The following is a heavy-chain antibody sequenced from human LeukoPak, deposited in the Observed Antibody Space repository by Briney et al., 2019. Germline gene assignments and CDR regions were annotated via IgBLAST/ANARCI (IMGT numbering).Heavy chain of an antibody. Sequence: ASVKVSCKASGYTFTGYSVHWARQAPGQGLEWMGWINPNSGGTDYAQNFQGRVTMARDTSISTAYMELSRLRSDDTAVYYCASEIQTPRYCSSTSCSLLYYYGMDVWGQGTTVTVSS. CDR1: GYTFTGYS. J-gene: IGHJ6*02. V-gene: IGHV1-2*02. CDR2: INPNSGGT. CDR3: ASEIQTPRYCSSTSCSLLYYYGMDV. D-gene: IGHD2-2*01.